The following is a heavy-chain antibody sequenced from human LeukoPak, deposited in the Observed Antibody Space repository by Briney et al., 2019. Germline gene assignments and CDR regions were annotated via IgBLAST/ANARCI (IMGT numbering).Heavy chain of an antibody. CDR3: ASGYYDRSGYIDY. J-gene: IGHJ4*02. V-gene: IGHV1-69*02. CDR2: IIPILGIA. D-gene: IGHD3-22*01. Sequence: ASVKVSCKASGGTLSSYTISWVRQAPGQGLEWMGRIIPILGIANYAQKFQGRVTITADKSTSTAYMELSSLRSEDTAVYYCASGYYDRSGYIDYWGQGTLVTVSS. CDR1: GGTLSSYT.